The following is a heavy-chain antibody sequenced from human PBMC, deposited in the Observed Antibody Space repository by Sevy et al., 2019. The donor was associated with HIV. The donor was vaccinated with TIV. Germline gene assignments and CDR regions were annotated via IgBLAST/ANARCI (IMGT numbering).Heavy chain of an antibody. J-gene: IGHJ6*02. V-gene: IGHV3-7*03. CDR1: GFTFSSYW. CDR2: IKQDGSEK. D-gene: IGHD2-15*01. Sequence: GGYLRLSCAASGFTFSSYWMSWVRQAPGKGPEWVANIKQDGSEKYYVDSVQGRFTISRDNSKNTLYLQMNSLRAEDTAVYYCAREDIVLGEDNYYGIDVWGQGTTVTVSS. CDR3: AREDIVLGEDNYYGIDV.